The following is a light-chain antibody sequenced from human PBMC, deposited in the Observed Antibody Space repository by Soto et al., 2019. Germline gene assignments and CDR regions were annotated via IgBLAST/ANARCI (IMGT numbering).Light chain of an antibody. CDR1: LSVNSF. CDR2: DAS. J-gene: IGKJ5*01. CDR3: HHRINWPPIT. V-gene: IGKV3-11*01. Sequence: VVLTQSPATLSLSPGEIATLSCRASLSVNSFLAWYQQKPGQAPRLLIYDASNRATGIPARFSGSGSGTDFTLTIDSLEPEDFAVYYCHHRINWPPITFGQGTRLEFK.